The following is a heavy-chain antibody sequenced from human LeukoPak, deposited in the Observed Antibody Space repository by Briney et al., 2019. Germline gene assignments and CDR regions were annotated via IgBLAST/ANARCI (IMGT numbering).Heavy chain of an antibody. CDR1: GGSISSGSYY. CDR3: ARGWGGHSYGYPSYYYYYMDI. Sequence: PSETLSLTCTVSGGSISSGSYYWSWIRQPPGKGLEWIAYIYYTGSINYNPSLKSRVTISVDTSKNQFSLRLSSVTAADTAVYYCARGWGGHSYGYPSYYYYYMDIWGKGTTVTVSS. CDR2: IYYTGSI. J-gene: IGHJ6*03. V-gene: IGHV4-61*01. D-gene: IGHD5-18*01.